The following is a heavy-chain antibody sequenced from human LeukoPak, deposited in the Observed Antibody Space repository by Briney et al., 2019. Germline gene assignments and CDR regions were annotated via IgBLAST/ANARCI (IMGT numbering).Heavy chain of an antibody. Sequence: GASVKVSCKASGYTFTSYDINWVRQATGQGLEWLGWMNPNSGNTGYAQKFQGRVTMTRDTSTSTVYMELSSLRSEDTAVYYCARENVIKGAFDIWGQGTMVTVSS. V-gene: IGHV1-8*01. D-gene: IGHD3-16*02. CDR2: MNPNSGNT. J-gene: IGHJ3*02. CDR3: ARENVIKGAFDI. CDR1: GYTFTSYD.